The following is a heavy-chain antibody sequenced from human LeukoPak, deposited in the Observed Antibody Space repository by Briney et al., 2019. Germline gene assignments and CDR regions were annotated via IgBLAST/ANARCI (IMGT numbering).Heavy chain of an antibody. Sequence: ASVMVSCRTSGYTFTDYDVHWVRQAPGQGLEWMGWINPNSASTNYAQRLQGRVTFTRDTSLSIAYMELSSLTSEDAAVYFCARGDFGETNTAFAVWGQGTLVAVSS. V-gene: IGHV1-8*03. CDR1: GYTFTDYD. J-gene: IGHJ3*01. CDR3: ARGDFGETNTAFAV. D-gene: IGHD4-17*01. CDR2: INPNSAST.